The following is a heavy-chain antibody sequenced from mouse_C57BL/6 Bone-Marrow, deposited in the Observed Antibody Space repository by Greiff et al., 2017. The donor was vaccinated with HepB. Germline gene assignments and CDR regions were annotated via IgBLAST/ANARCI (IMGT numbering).Heavy chain of an antibody. CDR2: IWSGGST. Sequence: QVQLQQSGPGLVQPSQSLSITCTVSGFSLTSYGVHWVRQSPGKGLEWLGVIWSGGSTDYNAAFISRLSISKDNSKSQVFFKMNSLQADDTAIYYCARKVPYYYGSSYWYFDVWGTGTTVTVSS. CDR3: ARKVPYYYGSSYWYFDV. D-gene: IGHD1-1*01. CDR1: GFSLTSYG. V-gene: IGHV2-2*01. J-gene: IGHJ1*03.